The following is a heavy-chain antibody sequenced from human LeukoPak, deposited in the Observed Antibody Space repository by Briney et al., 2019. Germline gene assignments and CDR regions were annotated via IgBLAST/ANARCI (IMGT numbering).Heavy chain of an antibody. V-gene: IGHV1-8*01. CDR1: GYTFTSYD. CDR3: ATPVPSSGSQFVDY. Sequence: ASEKVSCKASGYTFTSYDINWVRQATGQGLEWRGWMNPNSCNTGYAQKFQGRVTMTRNTSISTAYMELSSLRSEDTAVYYCATPVPSSGSQFVDYWGQGTLVTVSS. D-gene: IGHD3-10*01. CDR2: MNPNSCNT. J-gene: IGHJ4*02.